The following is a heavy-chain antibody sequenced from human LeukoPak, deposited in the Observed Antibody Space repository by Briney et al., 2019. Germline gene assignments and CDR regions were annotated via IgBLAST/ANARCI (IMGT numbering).Heavy chain of an antibody. D-gene: IGHD3-22*01. CDR3: ARGPPMYSYGSSAYHYDYFAY. J-gene: IGHJ4*02. CDR2: ITGNSNYI. Sequence: GGSLRLSCAASGFTFSIYSINWVRQAPGKGLEWVSFITGNSNYIYYADSVKGRFTISRDNAKNSLYLQMNSLRVEDTAVYYCARGPPMYSYGSSAYHYDYFAYWGQGSLVTVSS. CDR1: GFTFSIYS. V-gene: IGHV3-21*01.